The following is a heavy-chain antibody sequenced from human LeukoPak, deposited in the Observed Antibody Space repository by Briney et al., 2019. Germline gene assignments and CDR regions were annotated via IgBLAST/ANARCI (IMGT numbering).Heavy chain of an antibody. J-gene: IGHJ4*02. D-gene: IGHD3-10*01. V-gene: IGHV3-11*04. CDR2: ISSSGSTI. CDR3: ARVGGRFGYGDFDY. CDR1: GGSISSSSYY. Sequence: LSLTCTVSGGSISSSSYYWGWIRQPPGKGLEWVSYISSSGSTIYYADSVKGRFTISRDNAKNSLYLQMNSLRAEDTAVYYCARVGGRFGYGDFDYWGQGTLVTVSS.